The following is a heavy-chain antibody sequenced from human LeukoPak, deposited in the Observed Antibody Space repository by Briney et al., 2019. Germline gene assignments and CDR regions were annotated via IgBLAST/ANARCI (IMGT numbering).Heavy chain of an antibody. CDR3: AREPSTANWFDP. Sequence: SQTLSLTCNVSGGSISMGYYWSWIRQPAGKAPEWIGRFYVTGSTDYSPSLKSRVTISADTTKNQLSLRLTSVTAADTAVYYCAREPSTANWFDPWGQGTPVTVSS. D-gene: IGHD4-17*01. V-gene: IGHV4-61*02. J-gene: IGHJ5*02. CDR2: FYVTGST. CDR1: GGSISMGYY.